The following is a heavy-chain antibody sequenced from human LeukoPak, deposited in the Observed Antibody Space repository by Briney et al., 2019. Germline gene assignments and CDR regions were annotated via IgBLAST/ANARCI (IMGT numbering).Heavy chain of an antibody. CDR1: GFTFSDYA. Sequence: GGSLRLSCAASGFTFSDYAMHWVRQAPGKGLEWVAVISFDGTNKYYADSVQGRFFISRDNSKYTLYLQMNSLRTEDTAVYYCAKSPPVTAKGWYFDYWGQGTRVTVSS. D-gene: IGHD2-21*02. CDR2: ISFDGTNK. V-gene: IGHV3-30-3*02. CDR3: AKSPPVTAKGWYFDY. J-gene: IGHJ4*02.